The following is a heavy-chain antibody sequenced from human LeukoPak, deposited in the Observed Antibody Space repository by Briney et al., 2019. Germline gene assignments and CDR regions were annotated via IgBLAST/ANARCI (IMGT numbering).Heavy chain of an antibody. V-gene: IGHV3-7*01. D-gene: IGHD6-13*01. Sequence: GGSLRLSCAASGFTFSSYWMSWVRQAPGKGLEWVANIKQDGSEKYYVDSVKGRFTISRDNAKNSLYLQMNSLRAEDTAVYYCARGPIAAAGGSYYYYYYMDVWGKGTTVTVSS. CDR2: IKQDGSEK. J-gene: IGHJ6*03. CDR1: GFTFSSYW. CDR3: ARGPIAAAGGSYYYYYYMDV.